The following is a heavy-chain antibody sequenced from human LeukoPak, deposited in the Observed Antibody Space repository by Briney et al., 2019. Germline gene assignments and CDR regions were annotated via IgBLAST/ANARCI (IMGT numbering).Heavy chain of an antibody. CDR2: IYHTGSA. J-gene: IGHJ4*02. V-gene: IGHV4-38-2*01. CDR1: GYSFTSGHY. Sequence: SETLSLTCSVSGYSFTSGHYWGWIRQPPGKGLEWIANIYHTGSAHYNPSLKSRVTISVDTSTNQFSLRLSSVTAADTAVYYCARYCTSTTCILRGFDYWGQGTLVTVSS. D-gene: IGHD2-2*01. CDR3: ARYCTSTTCILRGFDY.